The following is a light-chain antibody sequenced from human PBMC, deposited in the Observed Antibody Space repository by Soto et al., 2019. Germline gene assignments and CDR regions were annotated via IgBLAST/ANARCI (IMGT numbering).Light chain of an antibody. J-gene: IGKJ4*01. CDR2: DAS. V-gene: IGKV3-11*01. Sequence: ETVLTQSPATLSFSPVERATLSCRASQSVSVDLAWYQQKPGQSPRLLIYDASKRATGLPARFSGSGSGTDFTLTISSLEPEDFAVYYCQQRSNFLTFGGGTKVDIK. CDR3: QQRSNFLT. CDR1: QSVSVD.